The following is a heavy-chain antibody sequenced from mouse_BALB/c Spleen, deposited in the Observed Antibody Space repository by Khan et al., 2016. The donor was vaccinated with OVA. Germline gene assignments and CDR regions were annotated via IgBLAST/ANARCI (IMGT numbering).Heavy chain of an antibody. J-gene: IGHJ3*01. Sequence: EVELVESGGDLVKPGGSLKLSCAASGFIFSSYSMSWVRQTPDKRLEWVATISSGGDSPYYPDSVKGRFTFSRDDAKKTLDLEMSSIKSEDTAMYYCASHVTGSFAYWGQGTLVTVSA. CDR3: ASHVTGSFAY. D-gene: IGHD4-1*01. V-gene: IGHV5-6*01. CDR1: GFIFSSYS. CDR2: ISSGGDSP.